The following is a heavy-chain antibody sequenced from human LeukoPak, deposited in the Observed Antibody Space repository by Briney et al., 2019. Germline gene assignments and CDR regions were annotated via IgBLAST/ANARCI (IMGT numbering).Heavy chain of an antibody. CDR2: ISGSGGST. Sequence: GGSLRPSCAASGFTFSSYAMSWVRQAPGKGLEWVSAISGSGGSTYYADSVKGRFTISRDNSKNTLYLQMNSLRAEDTAVYYCAKVKARSGYDSSGYYSGSADYYFDYWGQGTLVTVSS. CDR1: GFTFSSYA. V-gene: IGHV3-23*01. D-gene: IGHD3-22*01. CDR3: AKVKARSGYDSSGYYSGSADYYFDY. J-gene: IGHJ4*02.